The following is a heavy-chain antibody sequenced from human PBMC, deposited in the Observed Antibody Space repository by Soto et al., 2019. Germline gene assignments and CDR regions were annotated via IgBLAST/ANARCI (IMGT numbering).Heavy chain of an antibody. J-gene: IGHJ6*02. CDR1: GDSVSSNTAA. Sequence: SQTLSLTCAISGDSVSSNTAAWNWIRQSPSRGLEWLGRTYYRSKWYNDYAVSVKSRITINPDTSKNTLYLQMNSLRAEDTAVYYCARELWFGELFLDYYYYGMDVWGQGTTVTVSS. CDR2: TYYRSKWYN. CDR3: ARELWFGELFLDYYYYGMDV. V-gene: IGHV6-1*01. D-gene: IGHD3-10*01.